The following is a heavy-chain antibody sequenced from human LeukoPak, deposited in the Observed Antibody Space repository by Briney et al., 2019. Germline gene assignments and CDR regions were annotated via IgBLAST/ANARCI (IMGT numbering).Heavy chain of an antibody. D-gene: IGHD2-2*01. CDR2: INSDGSST. J-gene: IGHJ4*02. CDR3: AKIGGYCTSTSCHDY. V-gene: IGHV3-74*01. CDR1: GFTFSSYW. Sequence: PGGSLRLSCAASGFTFSSYWMHWVRQAPGKGLVWVSRINSDGSSTSYADPVQGRFTISRDNSKSTLYLQINSLRAEDTAVYYCAKIGGYCTSTSCHDYWGQGTLVTVSS.